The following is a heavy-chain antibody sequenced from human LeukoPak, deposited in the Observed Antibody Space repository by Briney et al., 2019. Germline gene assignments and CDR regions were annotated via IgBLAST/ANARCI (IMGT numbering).Heavy chain of an antibody. D-gene: IGHD4-23*01. J-gene: IGHJ4*02. CDR2: ISSSSSYI. Sequence: GGSLRLSCAASGFTFSSYSMNWVRQAPGKGLEWVSSISSSSSYIYYADSVKGRFTISRDNAKNSLYLQMNSLRAEDTAVYYCARGNGGNSYFDFWAQGTLVIVSS. CDR3: ARGNGGNSYFDF. V-gene: IGHV3-21*01. CDR1: GFTFSSYS.